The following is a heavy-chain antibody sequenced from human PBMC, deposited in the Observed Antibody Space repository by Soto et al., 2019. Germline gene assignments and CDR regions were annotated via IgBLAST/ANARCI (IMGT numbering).Heavy chain of an antibody. CDR3: AASCVACGGFNYYGMDV. D-gene: IGHD5-12*01. CDR1: GGSISSGGYY. Sequence: QVQLQESGPGLVKPSQTLSLTCTVSGGSISSGGYYWSWIRQHPGKGLEWIGYAYSSGSPYYNPSLKSRVTISVDTSKNQFSLKLGSVTAADTAVYYCAASCVACGGFNYYGMDVWGQGTTVTVSS. J-gene: IGHJ6*02. CDR2: AYSSGSP. V-gene: IGHV4-31*03.